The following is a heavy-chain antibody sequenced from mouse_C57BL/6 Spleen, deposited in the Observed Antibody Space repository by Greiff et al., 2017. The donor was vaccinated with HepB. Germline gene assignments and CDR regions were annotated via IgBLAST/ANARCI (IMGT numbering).Heavy chain of an antibody. J-gene: IGHJ3*01. CDR2: ISSGGDYN. CDR3: TRGGSTTVVDKGFAY. Sequence: EVKLVEPGDGLVKPGGSLKLSCAASGFTFSSYAMSWVRQTPDKRLEWVAYISSGGDYNYYAETVKGRFTISRDNARNTLYLQLSSLKSEDTAMYYCTRGGSTTVVDKGFAYWGQGTLVTVSA. CDR1: GFTFSSYA. V-gene: IGHV5-9-1*02. D-gene: IGHD1-1*01.